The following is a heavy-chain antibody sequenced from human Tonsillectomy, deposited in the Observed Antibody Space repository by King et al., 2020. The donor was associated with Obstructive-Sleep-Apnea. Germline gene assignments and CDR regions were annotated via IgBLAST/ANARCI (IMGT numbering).Heavy chain of an antibody. CDR1: GFTFSSYA. Sequence: VQLVESGGGVVQPGRSLRLSCAASGFTFSSYAMHWVRQAPGKGLEWVAVISYDGSNKYYADSVKGRFTISRDNSKNTLYLQMNSVRAEDTAVYYCARDRGTVSPYYYYGMDVWGQGTTVTVSS. D-gene: IGHD4-17*01. V-gene: IGHV3-30*04. CDR3: ARDRGTVSPYYYYGMDV. CDR2: ISYDGSNK. J-gene: IGHJ6*02.